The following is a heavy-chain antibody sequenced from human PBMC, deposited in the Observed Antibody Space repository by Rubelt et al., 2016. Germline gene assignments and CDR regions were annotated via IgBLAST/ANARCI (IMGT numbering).Heavy chain of an antibody. CDR3: ARQDSWYYFDH. V-gene: IGHV4-59*08. CDR1: GGSISSYY. J-gene: IGHJ4*02. Sequence: QVQLQESGPGLVKPSETLSLTCTVSGGSISSYYWSWIRQPPGKGLEWIGYIYYSGSTSYNPSLKSRVTISEDTSKNQFSQKMSSVTAADTAVYYCARQDSWYYFDHWGQGTLVTVSS. CDR2: IYYSGST. D-gene: IGHD4-11*01.